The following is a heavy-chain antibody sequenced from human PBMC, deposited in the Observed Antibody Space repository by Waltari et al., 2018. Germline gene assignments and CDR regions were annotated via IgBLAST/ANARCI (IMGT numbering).Heavy chain of an antibody. CDR1: GGSISSNY. Sequence: QVQLQESGPGLVKPSETLSLTCTVSGGSISSNYWSWIRPPPGKGLEWIGYIYYSGSTNYNPSLKSRVTISIDPSKNQFSLKLSSVTAADTAVYYCAQYRSSSGYWHFDLWGRGTLVTVSP. CDR2: IYYSGST. V-gene: IGHV4-59*08. J-gene: IGHJ2*01. D-gene: IGHD6-6*01. CDR3: AQYRSSSGYWHFDL.